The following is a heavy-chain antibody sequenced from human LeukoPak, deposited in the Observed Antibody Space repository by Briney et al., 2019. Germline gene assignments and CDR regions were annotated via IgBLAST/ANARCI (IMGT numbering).Heavy chain of an antibody. CDR3: ARGVYYGSGSHTVDY. Sequence: GASVKVSCKASGYTFTGYYMHWVRQAPGQGLEWMGWTNPNSGGTNYAQKFQGRVTMTRDTSISTAYMELSRLRSDDTAVYYCARGVYYGSGSHTVDYWGQGTLVTVSS. CDR1: GYTFTGYY. D-gene: IGHD3-10*01. J-gene: IGHJ4*02. V-gene: IGHV1-2*02. CDR2: TNPNSGGT.